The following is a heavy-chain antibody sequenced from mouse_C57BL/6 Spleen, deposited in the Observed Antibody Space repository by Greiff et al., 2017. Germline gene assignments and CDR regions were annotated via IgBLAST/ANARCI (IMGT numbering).Heavy chain of an antibody. Sequence: EVQLQESGPGLVKPSQTVFLTCTVTGISITNGNYRWSWIRPFPGNKLEWRGYIYYSGTITYNPSLTSRTTTTSDTPKNQSFLEMNSMTAEDTATDYCARDRGHYYGSSYDWYFDVWGTGTTVTVSS. CDR2: IYYSGTI. CDR3: ARDRGHYYGSSYDWYFDV. D-gene: IGHD1-1*01. CDR1: GISITNGNYR. V-gene: IGHV3-5*01. J-gene: IGHJ1*03.